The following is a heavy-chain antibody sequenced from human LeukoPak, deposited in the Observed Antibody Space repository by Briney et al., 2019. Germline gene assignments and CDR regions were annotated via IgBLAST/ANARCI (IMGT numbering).Heavy chain of an antibody. V-gene: IGHV3-48*03. CDR2: ISSSGSTI. CDR3: ARGSSGSRLGYMDV. D-gene: IGHD1-26*01. J-gene: IGHJ6*03. Sequence: GGSLRLSCVASGFTFSSYEMNWVRQAPGKGLEWVSYISSSGSTIYYADSVKGRFTISRDNAKNSLYLQMNSLRAEDTALYYCARGSSGSRLGYMDVWGKGTTVTVSS. CDR1: GFTFSSYE.